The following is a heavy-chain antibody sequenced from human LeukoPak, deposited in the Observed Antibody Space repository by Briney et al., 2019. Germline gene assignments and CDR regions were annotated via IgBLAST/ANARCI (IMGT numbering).Heavy chain of an antibody. D-gene: IGHD3-10*01. V-gene: IGHV1-46*01. CDR2: INPSGGST. CDR3: ARDGEYRFGDLVLDYYYHYMDV. Sequence: VASVKVSCKASGYTFTSYYIHWVRQAPGQGLEWMGIINPSGGSTNYAQKSQGRVTMTRDMSTSTVYMELSSLRSEDTAVYYCARDGEYRFGDLVLDYYYHYMDVWGKGTTVTVSS. J-gene: IGHJ6*03. CDR1: GYTFTSYY.